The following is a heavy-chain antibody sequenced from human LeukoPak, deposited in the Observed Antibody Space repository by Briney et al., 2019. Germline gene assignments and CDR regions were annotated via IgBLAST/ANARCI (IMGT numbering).Heavy chain of an antibody. Sequence: SETLSLTCTVSSGSISTSNYYWSWIRQPPGKGLEWIGYIYYSGSTNYNPSLKSRVTISVDTSKNQFSLKLSSVTAADTAVYYCARGIGSGYDSPWFDPWGQGTLVTVSS. CDR1: SGSISTSNYY. CDR2: IYYSGST. J-gene: IGHJ5*02. CDR3: ARGIGSGYDSPWFDP. V-gene: IGHV4-61*01. D-gene: IGHD5-12*01.